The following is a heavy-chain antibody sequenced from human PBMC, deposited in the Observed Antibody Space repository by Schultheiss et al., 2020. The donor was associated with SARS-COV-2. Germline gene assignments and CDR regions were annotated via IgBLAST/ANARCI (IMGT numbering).Heavy chain of an antibody. J-gene: IGHJ4*02. V-gene: IGHV4-61*01. CDR3: AREEQGSMVRGVIDY. CDR2: IYYSGST. D-gene: IGHD3-10*01. CDR1: GGSVSSGSYY. Sequence: SQTLSLTCTVSGGSVSSGSYYWTWIRQPPGKGLEWIGYIYYSGSTNYNPSLKSRVTLSVDTSKNQFSLKLSSVTAADTAVYYCAREEQGSMVRGVIDYWGQGTLVTVSS.